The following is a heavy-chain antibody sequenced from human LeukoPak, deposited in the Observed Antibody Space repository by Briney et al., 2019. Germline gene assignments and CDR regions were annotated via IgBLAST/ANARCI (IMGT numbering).Heavy chain of an antibody. CDR2: IYYSGST. D-gene: IGHD3-22*01. Sequence: GSLRLSCAASGFTFSSYSMNWVRQAPGKGLEWIGSIYYSGSTYYNPSLKSRVTISVDTSKNQFSLKLSSVTAADTAVYYCARVSPYYYYDSSGYYDYWGQGTLVTVSS. CDR1: GFTFSSYS. V-gene: IGHV4-39*07. J-gene: IGHJ4*02. CDR3: ARVSPYYYYDSSGYYDY.